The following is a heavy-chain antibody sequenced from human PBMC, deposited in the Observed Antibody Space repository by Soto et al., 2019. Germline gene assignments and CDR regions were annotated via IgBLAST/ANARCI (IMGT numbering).Heavy chain of an antibody. D-gene: IGHD3-10*01. CDR3: ASYIGGGMDV. Sequence: SETLSLTXTVSGGSISSYYWSWIRQPPGKGLEWIGYIYYSGSTNYNPPLKSRVTISVDTSKNQFSLKLSSVTAADTAVYYCASYIGGGMDVWGQGTTVTVSS. J-gene: IGHJ6*02. CDR1: GGSISSYY. V-gene: IGHV4-59*01. CDR2: IYYSGST.